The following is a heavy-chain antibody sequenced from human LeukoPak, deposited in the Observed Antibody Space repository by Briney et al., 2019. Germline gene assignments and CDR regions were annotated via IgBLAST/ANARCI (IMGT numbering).Heavy chain of an antibody. CDR1: GGSVCSGRYY. J-gene: IGHJ4*02. D-gene: IGHD3-22*01. Sequence: SETLSLTCSVSGGSVCSGRYYWSWIRQPPGKGLEWIGYIYYSGSTNYNPSLKSRVTISIDTSKNQFSLKLSSVTAADTAVYYCIIQSWILYYWGQGTLVTVSS. CDR3: IIQSWILYY. CDR2: IYYSGST. V-gene: IGHV4-61*01.